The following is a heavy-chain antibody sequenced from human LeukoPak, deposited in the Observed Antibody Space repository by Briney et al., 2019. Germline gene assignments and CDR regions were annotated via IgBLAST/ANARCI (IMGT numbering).Heavy chain of an antibody. CDR1: GFSVSNNY. Sequence: GGSLRLSCAASGFSVSNNYLSWVRQPPGKGLEWVSVIHSGGRTKYADSVRDRFTISRDTAKNTVYLQMNSLRVDDTAAYYCARPGSASGYWVHWGQGTLVTISS. J-gene: IGHJ4*02. D-gene: IGHD3-3*01. CDR3: ARPGSASGYWVH. CDR2: IHSGGRT. V-gene: IGHV3-66*01.